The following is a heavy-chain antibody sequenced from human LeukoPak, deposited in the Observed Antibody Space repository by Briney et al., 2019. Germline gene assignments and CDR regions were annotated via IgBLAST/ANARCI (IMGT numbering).Heavy chain of an antibody. Sequence: PGGSLRLSCAASGFTFSSYEMNWARQAPGKGLEWVSHISSGGTTIYYADSVKGRFTISRDNAKNSLYLQMNGLRAEDTAVYYCAKSFMDWGQGTLVTVSS. V-gene: IGHV3-48*03. CDR3: AKSFMD. CDR2: ISSGGTTI. CDR1: GFTFSSYE. D-gene: IGHD3-10*01. J-gene: IGHJ4*02.